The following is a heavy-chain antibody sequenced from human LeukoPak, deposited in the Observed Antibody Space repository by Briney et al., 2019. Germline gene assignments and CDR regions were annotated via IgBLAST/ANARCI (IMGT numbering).Heavy chain of an antibody. Sequence: GGSLRLSCAASGFTFRSYSMNWVRQAPGKGLEWVSSNSSSSSYIYYADSVKGRFTISRDNAKNSLYLQMNSLRAEDTAVYYCARPLVGATYYFDYWGQGTLVTVSS. J-gene: IGHJ4*02. CDR2: NSSSSSYI. V-gene: IGHV3-21*01. CDR1: GFTFRSYS. CDR3: ARPLVGATYYFDY. D-gene: IGHD1-26*01.